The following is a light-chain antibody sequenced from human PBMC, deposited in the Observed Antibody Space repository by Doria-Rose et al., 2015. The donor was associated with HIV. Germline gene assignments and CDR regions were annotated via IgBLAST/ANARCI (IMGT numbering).Light chain of an antibody. J-gene: IGKJ5*01. CDR2: AAS. CDR1: QNINNS. CDR3: QQSYSTLPIT. V-gene: IGKV1-39*01. Sequence: ASFGDIVAITCRAGQNINNSLNLYQQKPGKAPKLLIFAASTLQTGVPSRFSGGGSGTEFTLTITSLQPEDFAIYSCQQSYSTLPITFGQGTRLEIK.